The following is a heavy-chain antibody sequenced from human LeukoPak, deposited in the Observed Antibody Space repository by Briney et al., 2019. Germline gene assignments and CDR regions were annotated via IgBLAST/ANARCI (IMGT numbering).Heavy chain of an antibody. Sequence: ASVKVSCKASGGTFSSYAISWVRQAPGQGLEWMGGIIPIFGTANYAQKFQGRVTITADESTSTAYMELRSLRSDDTAVYYCARDSSGWYYYYYYYGMDVWGQGTTVTVSS. V-gene: IGHV1-69*13. CDR1: GGTFSSYA. CDR3: ARDSSGWYYYYYYYGMDV. D-gene: IGHD6-19*01. CDR2: IIPIFGTA. J-gene: IGHJ6*02.